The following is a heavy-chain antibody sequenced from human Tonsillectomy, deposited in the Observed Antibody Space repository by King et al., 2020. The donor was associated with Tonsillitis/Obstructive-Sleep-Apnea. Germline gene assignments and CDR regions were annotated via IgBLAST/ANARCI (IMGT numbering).Heavy chain of an antibody. Sequence: TLQESGPTLVKPTQTLTLTCTFSGFSLSTSGVGVGWIRQPPGQALEWLVLIYWDDDKRYSPSLKSRLTITKDTSKNQVVLTMTNMDPVDTATYYCAPSDYGGYFDYWGQGTLVTVSS. CDR1: GFSLSTSGVG. J-gene: IGHJ4*02. V-gene: IGHV2-5*02. D-gene: IGHD4-17*01. CDR3: APSDYGGYFDY. CDR2: IYWDDDK.